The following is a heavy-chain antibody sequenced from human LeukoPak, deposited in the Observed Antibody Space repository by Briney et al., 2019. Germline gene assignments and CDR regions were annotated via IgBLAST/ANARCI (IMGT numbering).Heavy chain of an antibody. CDR1: GGSFSGYY. CDR2: INHSGST. J-gene: IGHJ6*03. D-gene: IGHD6-6*01. CDR3: ARGQEGSSSSKSYYYHYMDV. V-gene: IGHV4-34*01. Sequence: SETLSLTCAVYGGSFSGYYWSWIRQPPGKGLEWFGEINHSGSTNYNPSLKSRVTISVDTSKNQFSLKLSSVTAADTAVYYCARGQEGSSSSKSYYYHYMDVWGKGTTVTVSS.